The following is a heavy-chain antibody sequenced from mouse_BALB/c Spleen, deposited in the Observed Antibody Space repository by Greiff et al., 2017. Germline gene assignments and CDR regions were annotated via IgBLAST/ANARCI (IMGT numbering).Heavy chain of an antibody. Sequence: VQLQQSGAELVRPGTSVKVSCKASGYAFTNYLIEWVKQRPGQGLEWIGVINPGSGGTNYNEKFKGKATLTADKSSSTAYMQISSLTSDDSAVYFCAKSSVGRASWFAYWGQGTLVTVSA. J-gene: IGHJ3*01. CDR2: INPGSGGT. CDR3: AKSSVGRASWFAY. CDR1: GYAFTNYL. V-gene: IGHV1-54*01. D-gene: IGHD4-1*01.